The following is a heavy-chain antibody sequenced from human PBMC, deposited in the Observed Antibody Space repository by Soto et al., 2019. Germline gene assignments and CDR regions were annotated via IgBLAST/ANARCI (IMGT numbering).Heavy chain of an antibody. J-gene: IGHJ6*02. CDR2: ISGSGGST. Sequence: GGSLRLSCAASGFTFSSYAMSWVRQAPGKXLEWVSAISGSGGSTYYADSVKGRFTISRDNSKNTLYLQMNSLRAEDTAVYYCAKWYYGSGSYYTHGMDVWGQGTTVTVSS. D-gene: IGHD3-10*01. V-gene: IGHV3-23*01. CDR3: AKWYYGSGSYYTHGMDV. CDR1: GFTFSSYA.